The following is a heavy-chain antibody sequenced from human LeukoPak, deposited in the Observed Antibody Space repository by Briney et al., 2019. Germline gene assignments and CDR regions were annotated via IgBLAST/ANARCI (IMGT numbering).Heavy chain of an antibody. V-gene: IGHV3-30*03. CDR1: RFTFSSYG. D-gene: IGHD5-12*01. CDR3: AREWLRSRNIFDP. J-gene: IGHJ5*02. CDR2: ISYDGSNK. Sequence: GGSLRLSCAASRFTFSSYGMHWVRQAPGKGLEWVAVISYDGSNKYYADSVKGRFTISRDNSKNTLYLQMNSLRAEDTAVYYCAREWLRSRNIFDPWGQGTLVTVSS.